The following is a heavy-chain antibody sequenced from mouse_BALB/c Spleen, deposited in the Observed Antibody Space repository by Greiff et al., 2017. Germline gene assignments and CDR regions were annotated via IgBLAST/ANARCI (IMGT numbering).Heavy chain of an antibody. Sequence: EVKLQQSGAELVRPGALVKLSCKASGFNIKDYYMHWVKQRPEQGLEWIGWIDPENGNTIYDPKFQGKASITADTSSNTAYLQLSSLTSEDTAVYYCARGDYYGSSFFAYWGQGTLVTVSA. V-gene: IGHV14-1*02. J-gene: IGHJ3*01. CDR3: ARGDYYGSSFFAY. D-gene: IGHD1-1*01. CDR2: IDPENGNT. CDR1: GFNIKDYY.